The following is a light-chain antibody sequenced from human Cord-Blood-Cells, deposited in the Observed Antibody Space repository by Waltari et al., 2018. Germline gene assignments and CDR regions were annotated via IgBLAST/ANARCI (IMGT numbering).Light chain of an antibody. CDR3: SSYTSSSTKV. V-gene: IGLV2-14*01. Sequence: QSALTQPASASGSPGQSTTISCTGTSSDLGGYNYVPWYQPHPGKAPKLMIYEVSNRPSGVSNRFSGSKSGNTASLTISGLQAEDEADYYCSSYTSSSTKVFGGGTKLTVL. J-gene: IGLJ3*02. CDR1: SSDLGGYNY. CDR2: EVS.